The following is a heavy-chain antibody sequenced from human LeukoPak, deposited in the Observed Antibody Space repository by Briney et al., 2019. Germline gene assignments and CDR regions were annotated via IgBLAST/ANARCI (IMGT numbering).Heavy chain of an antibody. CDR3: AKDRAGTPWAD. CDR1: GFTFTTYT. CDR2: ISGSGTDT. Sequence: GGSLRLSCAASGFTFTTYTMTWVRQAPGKGLECVSTISGSGTDTYYADSVKGRFTISRDNSRNTLFLQMNSLRAEDTAVYYCAKDRAGTPWADWGQGTLATVSS. J-gene: IGHJ4*02. D-gene: IGHD1-1*01. V-gene: IGHV3-23*01.